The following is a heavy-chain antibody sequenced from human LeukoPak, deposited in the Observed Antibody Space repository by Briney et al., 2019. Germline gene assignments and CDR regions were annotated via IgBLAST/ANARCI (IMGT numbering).Heavy chain of an antibody. CDR1: GYTFTGYY. J-gene: IGHJ4*02. D-gene: IGHD3-3*01. Sequence: ASVKVSCKASGYTFTGYYMHWVRQAPGQGLEWMGWINPNSGGTNYAQKFQGRVTMTRDTSISTAYMELSRLRSDDTAVYYCAREMGALPPSSPGNYDFWKGYYSDWGQGTLVTVSS. CDR2: INPNSGGT. CDR3: AREMGALPPSSPGNYDFWKGYYSD. V-gene: IGHV1-2*02.